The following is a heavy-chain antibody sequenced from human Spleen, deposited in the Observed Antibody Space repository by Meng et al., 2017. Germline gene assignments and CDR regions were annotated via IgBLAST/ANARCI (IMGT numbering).Heavy chain of an antibody. CDR1: GGSISSSNW. J-gene: IGHJ4*02. CDR2: IYHSGTT. D-gene: IGHD3-10*01. CDR3: ASSLLISGGSGSYLY. Sequence: QVQLQESGPGLVKPSGTLSLTCAVSGGSISSSNWWSWVRQPSGKGLEWIGDIYHSGTTNYNPSLKSRVTISVDKSKNQFSLKLTSVTAADTAVYYCASSLLISGGSGSYLYWGQGTLVTVSS. V-gene: IGHV4-4*02.